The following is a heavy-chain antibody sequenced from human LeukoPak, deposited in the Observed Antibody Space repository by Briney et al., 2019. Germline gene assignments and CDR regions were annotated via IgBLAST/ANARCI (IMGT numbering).Heavy chain of an antibody. CDR1: GGSMTSYY. CDR2: IHYSGNT. J-gene: IGHJ4*02. CDR3: ARHGCSTTSCYTIAF. D-gene: IGHD2-2*02. Sequence: PSETLSLTCSVSGGSMTSYYWNWIRQPPGKGLEWIGYIHYSGNTNYNPSLKSRVTISVSTSKNQFSLRLSSVTAADTAVYYCARHGCSTTSCYTIAFWGQGALVTVSS. V-gene: IGHV4-59*01.